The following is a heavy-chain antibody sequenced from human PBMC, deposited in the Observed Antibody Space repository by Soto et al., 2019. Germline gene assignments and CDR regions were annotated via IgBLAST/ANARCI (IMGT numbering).Heavy chain of an antibody. CDR3: ARDVSDDYGDYVYY. Sequence: GASVKVSCKASGGTLSSYAISWVRQAPGQGLEWMGGIIPIFGTANYAQKFQGRVTITADESTSTAYMELSSLRSEDTAVYYCARDVSDDYGDYVYYWGQGTLVTVSS. V-gene: IGHV1-69*13. J-gene: IGHJ4*02. CDR2: IIPIFGTA. CDR1: GGTLSSYA. D-gene: IGHD4-17*01.